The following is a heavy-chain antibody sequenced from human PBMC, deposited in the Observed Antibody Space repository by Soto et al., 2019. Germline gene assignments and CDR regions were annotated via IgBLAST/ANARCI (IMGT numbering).Heavy chain of an antibody. J-gene: IGHJ4*02. Sequence: PGGSLRLSCAASGFTFSSYSMNWVRQAPGKGLEWVSSISSSSSYIYYADSVKGRFTISRDNAKNSLYLQMNSLRAEDTAVYYCARDYDSSGYIDYWGQGTLVTVSS. CDR1: GFTFSSYS. CDR3: ARDYDSSGYIDY. D-gene: IGHD3-22*01. V-gene: IGHV3-21*01. CDR2: ISSSSSYI.